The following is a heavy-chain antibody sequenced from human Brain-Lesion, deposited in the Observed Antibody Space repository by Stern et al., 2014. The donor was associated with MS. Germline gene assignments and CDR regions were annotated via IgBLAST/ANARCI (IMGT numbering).Heavy chain of an antibody. Sequence: VQLEESGPGLVKPSQTLSLSCTVSGGSISSGGYYWSWIRQPAGKGLEWIGRIFNSGSTSYTPSHKSRVTISRDAPKNQFSLRLTSMTAADTAVYYCARGRVVPGFQYYATDVWGQGTTVIVSS. D-gene: IGHD2-2*01. CDR1: GGSISSGGYY. CDR2: IFNSGST. J-gene: IGHJ6*02. V-gene: IGHV4-61*02. CDR3: ARGRVVPGFQYYATDV.